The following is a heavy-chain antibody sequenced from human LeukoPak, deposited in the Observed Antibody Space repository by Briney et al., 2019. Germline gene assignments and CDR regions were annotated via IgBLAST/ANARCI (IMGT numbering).Heavy chain of an antibody. CDR2: ISNDGTNK. CDR3: AKDVTSGWYEGYFDY. D-gene: IGHD6-19*01. CDR1: GFTLSSYG. Sequence: PGGSLRLSCAASGFTLSSYGMHWVRQAPGKGLEWVAVISNDGTNKYYADSVKGRFTISRDNSKNTLYLQMNSLRAEDTAVYYCAKDVTSGWYEGYFDYWGQGTQVTLSS. V-gene: IGHV3-30*18. J-gene: IGHJ4*02.